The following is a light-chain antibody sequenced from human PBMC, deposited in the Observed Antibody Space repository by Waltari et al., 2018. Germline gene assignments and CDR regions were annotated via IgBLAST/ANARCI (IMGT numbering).Light chain of an antibody. J-gene: IGKJ1*01. CDR2: GAS. CDR1: QSVTSNY. V-gene: IGKV3-20*01. CDR3: QQYGSSPWT. Sequence: DIVLTQSPGTLPLSPGETATLSCRVSQSVTSNYLAWYQQKPGQAPRLLISGASSRATGIPDRFSGSGSGTDFTLTISRLETEDFAVYHCQQYGSSPWTFGQGTKVEIK.